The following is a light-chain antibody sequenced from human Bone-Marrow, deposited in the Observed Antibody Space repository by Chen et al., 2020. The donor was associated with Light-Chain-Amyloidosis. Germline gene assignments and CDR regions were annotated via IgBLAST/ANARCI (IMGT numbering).Light chain of an antibody. CDR3: FASGGSYPLI. CDR2: EVS. V-gene: IGLV2-11*01. J-gene: IGLJ2*01. CDR1: SSDIGAYNY. Sequence: QSALTQPRSVSGSHGQSVTISCTGTSSDIGAYNYVSWYQQQAGIAPKFMSYEVSKPPSRVAYRCSGSEVRNLVLVTAATLQADDDGDCYCFASGGSYPLIFGGGTMLTAL.